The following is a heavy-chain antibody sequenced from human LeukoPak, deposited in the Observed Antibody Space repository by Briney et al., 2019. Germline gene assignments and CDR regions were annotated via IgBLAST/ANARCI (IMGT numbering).Heavy chain of an antibody. D-gene: IGHD6-13*01. Sequence: ASVKVSCKASGNTFTEYYIHWVRQAPGQGLEYMGWINPNNGDTNYEPKFQGRVTMTRDTSINTAYMELSRLGSDDTAGYFCARGYIAADVNSWGQGTLVTVSS. CDR1: GNTFTEYY. CDR3: ARGYIAADVNS. V-gene: IGHV1-2*02. CDR2: INPNNGDT. J-gene: IGHJ5*02.